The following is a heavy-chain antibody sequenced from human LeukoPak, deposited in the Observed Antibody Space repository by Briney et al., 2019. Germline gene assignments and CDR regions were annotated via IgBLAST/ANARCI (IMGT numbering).Heavy chain of an antibody. J-gene: IGHJ4*02. D-gene: IGHD6-19*01. Sequence: SETLSLTCTVSGGSISSSSYYWGWIRQPPGKGLEWIGSIYYSGSTYYNPSLKSRVTISVDTSKNQFSLKLSSVTAADTAVYYCATVASGWYPDYWGQGALVTVAS. V-gene: IGHV4-39*07. CDR3: ATVASGWYPDY. CDR1: GGSISSSSYY. CDR2: IYYSGST.